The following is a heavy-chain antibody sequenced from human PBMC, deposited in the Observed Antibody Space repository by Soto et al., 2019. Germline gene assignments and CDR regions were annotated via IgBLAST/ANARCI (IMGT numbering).Heavy chain of an antibody. CDR1: GGSISSSSYY. D-gene: IGHD2-2*01. V-gene: IGHV4-39*01. CDR2: IYYSGST. CDR3: ARHSIVVVPAATWFDP. J-gene: IGHJ5*02. Sequence: QLQLQESGPGLVKPSETLSLTCTVSGGSISSSSYYWGWLRQPPGKGLEWIGSIYYSGSTYYNPSLKSRVTISVDTSKNQCTQKLSSVTATDTAVYYCARHSIVVVPAATWFDPWGQGTMVTVSS.